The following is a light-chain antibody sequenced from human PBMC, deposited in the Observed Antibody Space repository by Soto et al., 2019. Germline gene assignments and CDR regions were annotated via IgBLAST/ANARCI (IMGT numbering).Light chain of an antibody. J-gene: IGKJ4*01. CDR2: ATS. Sequence: DIQMTQSTYPVSASGGDTVTITCRSSQGIYSRLAWYQQKPGKAPELLIYATSTLQSGVPSRFSGSGFGTDFTLSISSLQPEDSASYFCQQTDDFPLTFGGGTKVDIK. CDR3: QQTDDFPLT. V-gene: IGKV1D-12*01. CDR1: QGIYSR.